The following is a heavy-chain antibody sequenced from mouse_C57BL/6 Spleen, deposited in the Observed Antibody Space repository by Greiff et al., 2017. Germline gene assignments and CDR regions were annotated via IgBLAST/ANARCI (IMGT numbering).Heavy chain of an antibody. CDR1: GFTFSSYT. D-gene: IGHD1-1*01. J-gene: IGHJ2*01. V-gene: IGHV5-9*01. CDR2: ISGGGGNT. CDR3: ARHHYYGSSFDY. Sequence: EVQLVESGGGLVKPGGSLKLSCAASGFTFSSYTMSWVRQTPEKRLEWVATISGGGGNTYYPDSVKGRFTISRDNAKKTLYLQMSSLRSEDTALYYCARHHYYGSSFDYWGQGTTLTVSS.